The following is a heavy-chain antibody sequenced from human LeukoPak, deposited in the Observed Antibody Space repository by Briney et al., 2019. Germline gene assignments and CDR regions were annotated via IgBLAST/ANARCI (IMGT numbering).Heavy chain of an antibody. V-gene: IGHV3-21*01. CDR3: AREGSYYGGIKPPPDY. CDR2: ISSSSSYI. CDR1: GFTFSSYS. D-gene: IGHD4-23*01. Sequence: GGSLRLSCAASGFTFSSYSMNWVRQAPRKGLEWVSSISSSSSYIYYADSVKGQFTISRDNAKNSLYLQMNSLRAEDTAVYYCAREGSYYGGIKPPPDYWGQGTLVTVSS. J-gene: IGHJ4*02.